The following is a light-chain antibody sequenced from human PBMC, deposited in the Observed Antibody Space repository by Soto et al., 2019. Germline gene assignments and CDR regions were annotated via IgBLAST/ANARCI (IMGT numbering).Light chain of an antibody. Sequence: ELVLTQSPGTLSLSPGERATLSCRASQSVSSSYLAWYQQKPGQAPRLLIYDASSRATGIPDRFSGSGSGTDFTLTISRLEPEDVAVYYCQQYGSSPNTFGQGTKLEMK. J-gene: IGKJ2*01. CDR1: QSVSSSY. V-gene: IGKV3-20*01. CDR2: DAS. CDR3: QQYGSSPNT.